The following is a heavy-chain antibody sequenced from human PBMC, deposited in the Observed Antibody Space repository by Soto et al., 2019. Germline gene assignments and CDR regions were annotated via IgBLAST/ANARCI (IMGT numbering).Heavy chain of an antibody. CDR1: GGSIXSGGYY. D-gene: IGHD1-7*01. Sequence: SETLSLTCTVSGGSIXSGGYYWSWIRQPPGKGLEWIGEINYSGSTNYNPSLKSRVTISVDTSKNQFSLKLSSVTAADTAVYYCARTGTTHNWFDPWGQGTLVTVS. CDR2: INYSGST. J-gene: IGHJ5*02. CDR3: ARTGTTHNWFDP. V-gene: IGHV4-39*07.